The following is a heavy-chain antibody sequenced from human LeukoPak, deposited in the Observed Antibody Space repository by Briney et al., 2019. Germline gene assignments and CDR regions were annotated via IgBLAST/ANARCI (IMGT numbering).Heavy chain of an antibody. CDR3: ARAIQPWTDHYMDV. Sequence: GRSLRLSCAASGFTFSSYAMHWVRQAPGKGLEWVAVISYDGSNKYYADSVKGRFTISRDNSKNTLYLQMNSLRAEDTAVYYCARAIQPWTDHYMDVWGKGTTVTVSS. CDR2: ISYDGSNK. J-gene: IGHJ6*03. V-gene: IGHV3-30*01. D-gene: IGHD5-18*01. CDR1: GFTFSSYA.